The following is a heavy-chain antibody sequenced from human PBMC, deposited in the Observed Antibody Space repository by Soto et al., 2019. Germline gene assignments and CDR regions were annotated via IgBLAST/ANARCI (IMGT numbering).Heavy chain of an antibody. V-gene: IGHV3-23*01. CDR2: ISGSGGST. J-gene: IGHJ4*02. CDR3: AKDLYCSSTSCYKMGYFDY. D-gene: IGHD2-2*02. CDR1: GFTFSSYA. Sequence: SLRLSCAASGFTFSSYAMSWVRQAPGKGLEWVSAISGSGGSTYYADSVKGRFTISRDNSKNTLYLQMNSLRAEDTAVYYCAKDLYCSSTSCYKMGYFDYWGQGTLVTVSS.